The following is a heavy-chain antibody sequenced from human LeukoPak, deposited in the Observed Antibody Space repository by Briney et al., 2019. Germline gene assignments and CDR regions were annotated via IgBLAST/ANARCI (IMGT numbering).Heavy chain of an antibody. D-gene: IGHD3-22*01. CDR1: GGSISSYY. V-gene: IGHV4-4*07. CDR3: ARGAINYYDSSGYYNY. Sequence: PSETLSLTCTVSGGSISSYYWSWIRQPAGKGLEWIGRIYTSGSTNYNPSLKSRVTMSVDTSKNQFSLKLSSVTAADTAVYYCARGAINYYDSSGYYNYWGQGTLVTVSS. J-gene: IGHJ4*02. CDR2: IYTSGST.